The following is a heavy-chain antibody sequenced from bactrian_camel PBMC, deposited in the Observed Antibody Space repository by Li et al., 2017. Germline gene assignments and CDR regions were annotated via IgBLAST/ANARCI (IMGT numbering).Heavy chain of an antibody. CDR1: GFTFSSYA. Sequence: VQLVESGGDLVKPGGSLRLSRAASGFTFSSYAMSWVRQAPGKGLEWVSTIKGGGGTTYYADSVKGRFTISRDNAKNMFYLQMNSLVPEDTAMYYCARGSRWYSHWGQGTQVT. V-gene: IGHV3S40*01. CDR2: IKGGGGTT. CDR3: ARGSRWYSH. D-gene: IGHD6*01. J-gene: IGHJ4*01.